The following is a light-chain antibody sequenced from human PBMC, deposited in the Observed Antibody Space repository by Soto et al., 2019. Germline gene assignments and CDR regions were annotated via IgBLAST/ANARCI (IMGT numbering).Light chain of an antibody. CDR3: QQSNKHPIS. V-gene: IGKV1-12*01. J-gene: IGKJ5*01. CDR1: QAVNSW. CDR2: DVS. Sequence: DNQLAQSPSSISASVGDRVTITCRASQAVNSWLAWFQQKPGMAPKLVIYDVSSLQSGVPSRFSGSVSGTEFTLTIACLQPEDFATYDCQQSNKHPISFGQGTRLEIK.